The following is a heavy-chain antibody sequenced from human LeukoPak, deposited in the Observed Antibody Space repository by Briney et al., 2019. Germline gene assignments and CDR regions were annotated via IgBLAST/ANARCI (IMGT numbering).Heavy chain of an antibody. D-gene: IGHD6-6*01. CDR2: ISGSGGST. J-gene: IGHJ4*02. CDR3: AKDRRYSSSSVGYDY. CDR1: GFTFSSYA. V-gene: IGHV3-23*01. Sequence: AGGSLRLSCAASGFTFSSYAMSWVRQAPGKGLEWVSAISGSGGSTYYADSVKGRFTISRGNSKNTLYLQMNSLRAEDTAVYYCAKDRRYSSSSVGYDYWGQGTLVTVSS.